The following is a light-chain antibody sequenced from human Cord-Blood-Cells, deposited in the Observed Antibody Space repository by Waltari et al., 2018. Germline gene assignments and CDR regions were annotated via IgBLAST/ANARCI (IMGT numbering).Light chain of an antibody. Sequence: QSALTQPRPVSGSPGQAVTISCTGTRSYAGGYNYVSWYQQHPGKAPKLMIYDVCKRPSGVPDRFSGSKSGNTASLTISGLQAEDEADYYCCSYAGSYTWVFGGGTKLTVL. CDR2: DVC. J-gene: IGLJ3*02. CDR3: CSYAGSYTWV. CDR1: RSYAGGYNY. V-gene: IGLV2-11*01.